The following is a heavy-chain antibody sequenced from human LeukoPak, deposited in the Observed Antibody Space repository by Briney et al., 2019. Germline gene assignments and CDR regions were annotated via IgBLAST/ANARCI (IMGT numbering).Heavy chain of an antibody. CDR3: VKSGGYYYMDA. J-gene: IGHJ6*03. CDR2: VSWNRDII. D-gene: IGHD2-15*01. CDR1: GFIFHDYS. V-gene: IGHV3-9*01. Sequence: FPRLFRAAPGFIFHDYSMHWVRQAPGKGLEWVSSVSWNRDIIAYADSVRGRFTISRDNDQNSLYLEMTSLRVEDTALYYCVKSGGYYYMDAWGKGTTVIVSS.